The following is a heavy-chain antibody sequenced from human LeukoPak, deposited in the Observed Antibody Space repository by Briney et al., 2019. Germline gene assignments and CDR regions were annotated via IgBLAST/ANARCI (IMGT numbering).Heavy chain of an antibody. CDR3: ARFPRWFDP. V-gene: IGHV4-34*01. Sequence: SETLSLTCTVTGGSISSYYWNWIRQPPGKGLEWIGEIDHSGGTNYNPSLKSRVTISIDTSKNQFSLKLSSVTAADTAVYYCARFPRWFDPWGQGTLVTVSS. CDR2: IDHSGGT. J-gene: IGHJ5*02. CDR1: GGSISSYY.